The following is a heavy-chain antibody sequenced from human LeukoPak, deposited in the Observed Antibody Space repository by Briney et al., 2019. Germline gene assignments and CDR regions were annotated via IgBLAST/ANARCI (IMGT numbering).Heavy chain of an antibody. Sequence: GGSLRLSCAASGFTFSSHWMSWVRQAPGKGLEWVANIKQDGSEKYYVDSVKGRFTISRDNAKNSLYLQMNSLRAEDTAVYYCARDWGVNYEFWSGHFDYWGRGTLVTVSS. CDR1: GFTFSSHW. CDR3: ARDWGVNYEFWSGHFDY. J-gene: IGHJ4*02. V-gene: IGHV3-7*01. CDR2: IKQDGSEK. D-gene: IGHD3-3*01.